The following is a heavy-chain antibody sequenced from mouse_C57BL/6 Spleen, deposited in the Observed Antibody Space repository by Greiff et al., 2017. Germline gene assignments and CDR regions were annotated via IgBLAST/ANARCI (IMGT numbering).Heavy chain of an antibody. CDR2: ISDGGSYT. CDR1: GFTFSSYA. D-gene: IGHD1-1*01. V-gene: IGHV5-4*01. CDR3: ARERVVAAYFDY. J-gene: IGHJ2*01. Sequence: EVKLVESGGGLVKPGGSLKLSCAASGFTFSSYAMSWVRQTPEKRLEWVATISDGGSYTYYPDNVQGRFTISRANATNNLYLQMSHLKSEDTAMYYCARERVVAAYFDYWGQGTTLTVSS.